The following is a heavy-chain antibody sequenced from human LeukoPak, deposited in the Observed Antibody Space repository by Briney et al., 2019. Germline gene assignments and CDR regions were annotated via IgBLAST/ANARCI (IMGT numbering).Heavy chain of an antibody. CDR3: ARVLLDYYDSSGYLPHAFDI. CDR1: GGSISSSSYY. V-gene: IGHV4-39*07. Sequence: SETLSLTCTLSGGSISSSSYYWGWIRQPPGKGLEWIGSTDYSGSTYYNPSLKSRVTISVDTSKNQFSLKLSSVTAADTAVYYCARVLLDYYDSSGYLPHAFDIWGQGTMVTVSS. D-gene: IGHD3-22*01. J-gene: IGHJ3*02. CDR2: TDYSGST.